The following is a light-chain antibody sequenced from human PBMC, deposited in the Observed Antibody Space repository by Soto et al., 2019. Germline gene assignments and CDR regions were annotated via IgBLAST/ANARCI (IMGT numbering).Light chain of an antibody. Sequence: EIVLTQSPGTLSLSPGERATLSCRASQSVSSSYLAWYQQKPGQAPRLLIYGASSRATGIPDRFSGSGSGTDFTLTISRLETEDLAVYYCQQYGSSLSITFGQGTRLESK. CDR1: QSVSSSY. CDR2: GAS. J-gene: IGKJ5*01. CDR3: QQYGSSLSIT. V-gene: IGKV3-20*01.